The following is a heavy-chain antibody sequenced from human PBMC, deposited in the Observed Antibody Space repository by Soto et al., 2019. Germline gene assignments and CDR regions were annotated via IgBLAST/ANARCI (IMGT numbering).Heavy chain of an antibody. D-gene: IGHD3-10*01. CDR3: AKDGRITMVRGVSAFDI. J-gene: IGHJ3*02. CDR1: GFTFSIYG. V-gene: IGHV3-30*18. CDR2: ISYDGSNK. Sequence: GGSLRLSCAASGFTFSIYGMHWVRQSPGKGLEWVAVISYDGSNKYYADSVKGRFTISRDNSKNTLYLQMNSLRDEETAVYYCAKDGRITMVRGVSAFDIWCQGTMITVSS.